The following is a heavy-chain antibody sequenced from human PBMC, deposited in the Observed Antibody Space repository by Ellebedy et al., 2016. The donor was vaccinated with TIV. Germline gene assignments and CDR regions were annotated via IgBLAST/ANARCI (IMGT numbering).Heavy chain of an antibody. V-gene: IGHV3-66*01. Sequence: PGGSLRLSCAASGFTVSTNYITWVRQAPGKGLEWVSITYSSGSTLYADSVKGRFTISRDNSKNTLYLQMHTLRAGDTAVYYCARGGGTELLFYHHGMDVWGHGTTVTVSS. CDR3: ARGGGTELLFYHHGMDV. CDR2: TYSSGST. D-gene: IGHD4-23*01. J-gene: IGHJ6*02. CDR1: GFTVSTNY.